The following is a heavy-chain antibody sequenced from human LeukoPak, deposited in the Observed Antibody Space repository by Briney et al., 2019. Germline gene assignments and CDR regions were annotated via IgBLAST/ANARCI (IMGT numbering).Heavy chain of an antibody. Sequence: AETLSLTCTVSGGSISSGSYYWGWIRQPPGKGLEWIGTIYYSGTTYYNPSLKSRVTISVDTSKNQFSLKLSSVTAADTAVYYCARIVGASDYWGQGTLVTVSS. V-gene: IGHV4-39*01. CDR3: ARIVGASDY. J-gene: IGHJ4*02. CDR2: IYYSGTT. CDR1: GGSISSGSYY. D-gene: IGHD1-26*01.